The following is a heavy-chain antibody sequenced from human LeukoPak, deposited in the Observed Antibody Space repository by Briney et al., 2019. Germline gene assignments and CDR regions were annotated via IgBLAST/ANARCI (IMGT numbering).Heavy chain of an antibody. J-gene: IGHJ5*02. Sequence: KPSETLSLTCTVSGGSISSYYWSWIRQPAGKGLEWIGHIYTSGSTNYNPSLKSRVTMSVDTSKNQFSLKLSSVTAADTAVYYCARDRLISSSSGDWFDPWGQGTLVTVSS. CDR1: GGSISSYY. CDR2: IYTSGST. CDR3: ARDRLISSSSGDWFDP. D-gene: IGHD6-6*01. V-gene: IGHV4-4*07.